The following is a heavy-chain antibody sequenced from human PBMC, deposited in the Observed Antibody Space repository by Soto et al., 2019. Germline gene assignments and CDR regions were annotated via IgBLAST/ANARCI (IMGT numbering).Heavy chain of an antibody. V-gene: IGHV6-1*01. Sequence: SQTLSLTCAISGDSVSSNSAAWNWIRQSPSRGLEWLGRTYYRSKWYNDYAVSVKSRITINPDTSKNQISLQLNSVTPEDTAVYYCARALSIAAQPHYYYYGMDVWGQGTTVTVSS. J-gene: IGHJ6*02. CDR3: ARALSIAAQPHYYYYGMDV. D-gene: IGHD6-6*01. CDR2: TYYRSKWYN. CDR1: GDSVSSNSAA.